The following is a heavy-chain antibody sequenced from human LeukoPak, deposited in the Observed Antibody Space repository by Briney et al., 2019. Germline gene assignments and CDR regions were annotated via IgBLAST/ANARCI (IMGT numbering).Heavy chain of an antibody. J-gene: IGHJ1*01. CDR3: AKDIWHATVLEGYFQH. V-gene: IGHV3-9*01. D-gene: IGHD4-17*01. CDR1: GFTFDDYA. CDR2: ISWNSGSI. Sequence: KPGGSLRLSCAASGFTFDDYAMHWVRQAPGKGLEWVSGISWNSGSIGYADSVKGRFTISRDNAKNSLYLQMNSLRAEDTALYHCAKDIWHATVLEGYFQHWGQGTLVTVSS.